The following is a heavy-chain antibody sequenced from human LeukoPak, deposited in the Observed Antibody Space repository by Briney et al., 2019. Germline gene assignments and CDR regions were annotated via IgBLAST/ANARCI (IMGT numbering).Heavy chain of an antibody. CDR3: ARFGYASSVVY. CDR2: ISAYNGNT. J-gene: IGHJ4*02. Sequence: GAAVKVSCKASGYTFTSYGISWVRHGPGQGLEWMGWISAYNGNTNYAQKLQGRVTITTGTSTSTAYMDLRSLRVDATAMYYYARFGYASSVVYWGEGTLVTVSS. CDR1: GYTFTSYG. D-gene: IGHD3-22*01. V-gene: IGHV1-18*01.